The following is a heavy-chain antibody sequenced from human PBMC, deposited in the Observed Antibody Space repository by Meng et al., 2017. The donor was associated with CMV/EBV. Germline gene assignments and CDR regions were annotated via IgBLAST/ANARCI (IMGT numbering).Heavy chain of an antibody. CDR3: TSGFTVTIYYYYGMDV. V-gene: IGHV3-49*04. Sequence: GGSLRLSCTASGFTFGDYAMSWVRQAPGKGLEWVGFIRRKAYGGTTEYAASVKGRFTISRDDSKSIAYLQMNSLKTEDTAVYYCTSGFTVTIYYYYGMDVWGQGTTVTVSS. CDR2: IRRKAYGGTT. CDR1: GFTFGDYA. J-gene: IGHJ6*02. D-gene: IGHD4-11*01.